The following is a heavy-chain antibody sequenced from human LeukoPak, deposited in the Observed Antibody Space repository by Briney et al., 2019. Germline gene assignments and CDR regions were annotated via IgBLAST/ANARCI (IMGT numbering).Heavy chain of an antibody. CDR1: GGSISNSY. CDR2: IYYTGNT. D-gene: IGHD1-26*01. V-gene: IGHV4-59*01. CDR3: ARDSGSSPTFDY. Sequence: SETLSLTCTVSGGSISNSYWSWIRQPPGKGLEWIADIYYTGNTKYNPSLKSRVTISVDTSKNQFSLRLSSVTAADTAVYYCARDSGSSPTFDYWGQGTLVTVSS. J-gene: IGHJ4*02.